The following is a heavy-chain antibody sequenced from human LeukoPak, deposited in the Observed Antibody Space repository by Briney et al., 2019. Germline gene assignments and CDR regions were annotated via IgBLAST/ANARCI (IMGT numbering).Heavy chain of an antibody. D-gene: IGHD2/OR15-2a*01. CDR2: INTDGSTT. CDR1: GFTFSNYW. V-gene: IGHV3-74*01. J-gene: IGHJ4*02. Sequence: GGSLRLSCAASGFTFSNYWMHWVRQAPGKGLVWVSRINTDGSTTTYADSVKGRFTISRDNAKNTLYLQMNSLRAEDTALYYCAKELVLSGYYFRPLDHWGQGALVTVSS. CDR3: AKELVLSGYYFRPLDH.